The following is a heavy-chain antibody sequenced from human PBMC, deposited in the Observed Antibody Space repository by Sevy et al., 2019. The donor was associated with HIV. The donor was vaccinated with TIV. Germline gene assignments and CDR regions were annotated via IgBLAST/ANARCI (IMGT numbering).Heavy chain of an antibody. CDR3: VRESSHDFWSGYWGYLDY. D-gene: IGHD3-3*01. Sequence: GGSLRLSCTASGFTFSNHGMHWVRQAPGKGPEWVAIIWYDGSNIYYADSAKGRITISRDNSRNKPYLQMYDLRPEDTAVYYCVRESSHDFWSGYWGYLDYWGQGTLVTVSS. J-gene: IGHJ4*02. V-gene: IGHV3-33*01. CDR1: GFTFSNHG. CDR2: IWYDGSNI.